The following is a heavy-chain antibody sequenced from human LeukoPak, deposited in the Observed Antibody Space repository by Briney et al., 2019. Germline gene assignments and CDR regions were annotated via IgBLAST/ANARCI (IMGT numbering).Heavy chain of an antibody. CDR1: GFTFSSYA. D-gene: IGHD3-10*01. CDR2: ISGSGGST. CDR3: ARDIYGSGSYLFDY. V-gene: IGHV3-23*01. J-gene: IGHJ4*02. Sequence: GGSLRLSCAASGFTFSSYAMSWVRQAPGKGLEWVSAISGSGGSTYYADSVKGRFTISRDNSKNTLYLQMNSLRAEDTAVYYCARDIYGSGSYLFDYWGQGTLVTVSS.